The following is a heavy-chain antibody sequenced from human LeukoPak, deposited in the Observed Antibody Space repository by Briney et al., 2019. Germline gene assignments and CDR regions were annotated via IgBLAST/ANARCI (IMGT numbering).Heavy chain of an antibody. V-gene: IGHV3-30*02. CDR2: IRYDGSNK. J-gene: IGHJ1*01. CDR3: AKGDRKYQLLGYFQH. D-gene: IGHD2-2*01. Sequence: GGSLRLSCAASGFTFSSYGMHWVRQAPGKGLEWVAFIRYDGSNKYYADSVKGRFTISRDNSKNTLYLQMNSLRAEDTAVYYCAKGDRKYQLLGYFQHWGQGTLVTVSS. CDR1: GFTFSSYG.